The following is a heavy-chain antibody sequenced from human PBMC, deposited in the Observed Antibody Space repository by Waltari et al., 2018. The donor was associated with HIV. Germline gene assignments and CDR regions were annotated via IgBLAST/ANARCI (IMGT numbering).Heavy chain of an antibody. J-gene: IGHJ4*02. CDR1: GRSVRTCTYY. CDR3: ASHGDYYDRSGFYFDH. V-gene: IGHV4-61*01. Sequence: HLQESGPSLATPSETLSLTCSVSGRSVRTCTYYWSWIRQPPGKGLEWIGYISYSGSTNYNPSLKSRVTVSVDTSKNQVSLKLNSLTAADTAVYYCASHGDYYDRSGFYFDHWGQGTLVTVSS. CDR2: ISYSGST. D-gene: IGHD3-22*01.